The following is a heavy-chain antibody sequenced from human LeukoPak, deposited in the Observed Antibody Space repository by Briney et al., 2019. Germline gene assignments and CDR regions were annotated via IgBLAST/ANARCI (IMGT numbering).Heavy chain of an antibody. CDR3: ARVVLGYCSSTSCSDNWFDP. D-gene: IGHD2-2*01. J-gene: IGHJ5*02. V-gene: IGHV4-4*07. CDR1: GGSISSYY. Sequence: SETLSPTCTVSGGSISSYYWSWIRQPAGKGLEWIGRIYTSGSTNYNPSLKSRVTISVDKSKNQFSLKLSSVTAADTAVYYCARVVLGYCSSTSCSDNWFDPWGQGTLVTVSS. CDR2: IYTSGST.